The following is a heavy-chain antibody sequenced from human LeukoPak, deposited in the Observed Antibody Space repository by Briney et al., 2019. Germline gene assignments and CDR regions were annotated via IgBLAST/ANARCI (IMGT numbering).Heavy chain of an antibody. Sequence: PGGSLRLSCAASGFTFSSYWMSWVRQAPGKGLEWVANIKQDGSEKYYVDSVKGRFTISRDNAKNSLYLQMNSLRAEDTAVYYCARGGVGDIAVAGTYDYWGQGTLVTVSS. J-gene: IGHJ4*02. CDR3: ARGGVGDIAVAGTYDY. V-gene: IGHV3-7*01. D-gene: IGHD6-19*01. CDR2: IKQDGSEK. CDR1: GFTFSSYW.